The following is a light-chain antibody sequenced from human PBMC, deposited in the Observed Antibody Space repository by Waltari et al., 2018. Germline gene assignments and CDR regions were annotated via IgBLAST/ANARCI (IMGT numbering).Light chain of an antibody. CDR1: LSLSSTY. CDR3: QQYDRSPYT. V-gene: IGKV3-20*01. CDR2: GAS. J-gene: IGKJ2*01. Sequence: EIELTQSPGTQSLSPGERATLSCRASLSLSSTYLAWYQQKPGQAPRLLIYGASSRATGIPDRFSGSGSGTDFTLTISRLEPEDFAVYYCQQYDRSPYTFGQGTKLEIK.